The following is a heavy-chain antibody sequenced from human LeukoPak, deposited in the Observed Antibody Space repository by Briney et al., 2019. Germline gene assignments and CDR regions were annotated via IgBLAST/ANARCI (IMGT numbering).Heavy chain of an antibody. V-gene: IGHV1-18*01. J-gene: IGHJ6*03. CDR1: GYTFTSYG. CDR2: ISAYNGNT. CDR3: ARDLAILWFGVSPPAGEYYYYMDV. Sequence: GASVKVSCKASGYTFTSYGVSWVRQAPGQGLEWMGWISAYNGNTNYAQKLQGRVTMTTDTSTSTAYMELRSLRSDDTAVYYCARDLAILWFGVSPPAGEYYYYMDVWGKGTTVTISS. D-gene: IGHD3-10*01.